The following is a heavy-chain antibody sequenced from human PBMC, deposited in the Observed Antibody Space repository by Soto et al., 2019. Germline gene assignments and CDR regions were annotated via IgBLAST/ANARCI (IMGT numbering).Heavy chain of an antibody. CDR1: GGSISSGDYY. CDR2: IYYSGST. V-gene: IGHV4-30-4*01. D-gene: IGHD2-21*02. CDR3: ARGEYCGGDCYLMLGGWFDP. Sequence: PSETLSLTWTVSGGSISSGDYYWSWIRQPPGKGLEWIGYIYYSGSTYYNPSLKSRVTISVDTSKNQFSLKLSSVTAADTAVYYCARGEYCGGDCYLMLGGWFDPWGQGTLVTVSS. J-gene: IGHJ5*02.